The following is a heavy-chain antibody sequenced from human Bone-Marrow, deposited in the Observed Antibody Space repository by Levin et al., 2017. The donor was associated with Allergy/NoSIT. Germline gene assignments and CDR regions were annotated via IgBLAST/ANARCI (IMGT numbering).Heavy chain of an antibody. J-gene: IGHJ4*02. D-gene: IGHD5-18*01. CDR1: GFMFGYFA. CDR3: VRRGYNFDGNPYFFDS. CDR2: ISYDGHNE. V-gene: IGHV3-30-3*01. Sequence: PGGSLRLSCVGSGFMFGYFAMNWVRQAPGGGLEWVAVISYDGHNEYYRESVQGRFIISRDNSKNTLYLQMDSLRPEDTAVYYCVRRGYNFDGNPYFFDSWGQGTLVTVSS.